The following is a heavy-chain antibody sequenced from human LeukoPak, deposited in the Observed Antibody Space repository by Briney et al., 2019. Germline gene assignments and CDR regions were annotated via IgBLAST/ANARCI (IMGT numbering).Heavy chain of an antibody. Sequence: SVKVSCKASGGTFSRYAIKWVRQAPGQGLEWMGGIIPIYGTANYAQKFQGRVTITADESTSTVYMELRSLRPEDTAVYYCASRYCRSASCYEDWDYYYYYMDVWGKGSTVIVS. D-gene: IGHD2-2*01. J-gene: IGHJ6*03. CDR2: IIPIYGTA. CDR1: GGTFSRYA. V-gene: IGHV1-69*13. CDR3: ASRYCRSASCYEDWDYYYYYMDV.